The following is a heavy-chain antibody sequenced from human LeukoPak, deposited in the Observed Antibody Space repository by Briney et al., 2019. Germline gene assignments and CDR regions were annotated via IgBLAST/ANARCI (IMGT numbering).Heavy chain of an antibody. CDR3: ARSGGYDFGDY. CDR1: GYTFTCYY. J-gene: IGHJ4*02. Sequence: GASVKVSCKASGYTFTCYYMHWVRQAPGQGLEWMGWINPNSGGRNYAQKFQGRVTMTRDTSISTAYMELSRMRSDDTAVYYCARSGGYDFGDYWGQGTLVTVSS. V-gene: IGHV1-2*02. D-gene: IGHD5-12*01. CDR2: INPNSGGR.